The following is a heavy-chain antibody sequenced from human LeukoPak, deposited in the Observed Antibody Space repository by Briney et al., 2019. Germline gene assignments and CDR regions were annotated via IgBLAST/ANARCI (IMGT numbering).Heavy chain of an antibody. CDR3: ARVELRYFDWSRYFDY. CDR2: IKQDGSEK. Sequence: GGSLRLSCAASGFTFSSYWMSWVRQAPGKGPEWVANIKQDGSEKYYVDSVKGRFTISRDNAKNSLYLQMNSLRAEDTAVYYCARVELRYFDWSRYFDYWGQGTLVTVSS. J-gene: IGHJ4*02. D-gene: IGHD3-9*01. CDR1: GFTFSSYW. V-gene: IGHV3-7*03.